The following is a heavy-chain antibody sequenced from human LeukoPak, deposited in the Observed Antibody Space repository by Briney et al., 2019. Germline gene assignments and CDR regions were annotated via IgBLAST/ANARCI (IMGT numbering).Heavy chain of an antibody. CDR2: ISSSGRNI. D-gene: IGHD6-19*01. V-gene: IGHV3-48*03. CDR3: AKGGGSSGRSYYFDY. J-gene: IGHJ4*02. CDR1: GFTFSSYE. Sequence: PGGSLRLYCAASGFTFSSYEMKWVRQAPGKGGEGRSYISSSGRNIYYEESVKGRFTISRDNPKNPMTLQMNSLRAEDTAVYYCAKGGGSSGRSYYFDYWGQGTLVTVSS.